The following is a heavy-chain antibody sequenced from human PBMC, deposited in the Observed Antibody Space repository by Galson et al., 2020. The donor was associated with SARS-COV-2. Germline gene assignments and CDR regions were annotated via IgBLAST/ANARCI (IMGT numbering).Heavy chain of an antibody. CDR3: ARGRKDGHYDIVTGYYRRYYYMDV. J-gene: IGHJ6*03. CDR1: GYTFTSYD. D-gene: IGHD3-9*01. CDR2: MNPNSGNT. V-gene: IGHV1-8*01. Sequence: GESLKISCKASGYTFTSYDINWVRQATGQGLEWMGWMNPNSGNTGYAQKFQGRVTMTRNTSISTAYMELSSPRSEDTAVYYCARGRKDGHYDIVTGYYRRYYYMDVWGKGTTVTVSS.